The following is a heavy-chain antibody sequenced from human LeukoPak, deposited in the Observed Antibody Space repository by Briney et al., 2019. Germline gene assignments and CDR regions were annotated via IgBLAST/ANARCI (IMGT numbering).Heavy chain of an antibody. CDR1: GFTFTGYA. V-gene: IGHV3-23*01. CDR2: ISAGGENT. Sequence: GESLRLSCAASGFTFTGYAMSWVRQAPGKGLEWVSAISAGGENTDYADSVKGLFTISRDNSKNTLYLQVNSLRAEDTAAYYCAKSEGSSSARRFDYWGQGTLVTVSS. CDR3: AKSEGSSSARRFDY. D-gene: IGHD6-19*01. J-gene: IGHJ4*02.